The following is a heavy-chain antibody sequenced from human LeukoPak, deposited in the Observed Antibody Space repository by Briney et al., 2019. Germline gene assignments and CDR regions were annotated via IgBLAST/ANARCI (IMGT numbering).Heavy chain of an antibody. Sequence: PSETLSLTCTVSGGSISSSSYYWGWIRQPPGKGLEWIGSIYYSGSTYYNPSLKSRVTISVDTSKNQFSLKLSSVTAADTAVYYCARVMHWYFDLWGRGTLVTVSS. CDR3: ARVMHWYFDL. CDR2: IYYSGST. J-gene: IGHJ2*01. CDR1: GGSISSSSYY. D-gene: IGHD3-16*01. V-gene: IGHV4-39*07.